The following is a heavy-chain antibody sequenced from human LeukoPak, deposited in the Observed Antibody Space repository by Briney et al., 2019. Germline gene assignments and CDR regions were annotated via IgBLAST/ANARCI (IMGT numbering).Heavy chain of an antibody. V-gene: IGHV1-3*01. J-gene: IGHJ4*02. CDR1: GYTFTNYA. CDR3: ARDQGSSSWYGSDY. CDR2: INAGNGNT. Sequence: GASVKVSCKASGYTFTNYAMHWVRQAPGQRLEWMGWINAGNGNTKYSQKFQGRVTITRDTSASTAYMELSSLRSEDTAVYYCARDQGSSSWYGSDYWGQGTLVTVSS. D-gene: IGHD6-13*01.